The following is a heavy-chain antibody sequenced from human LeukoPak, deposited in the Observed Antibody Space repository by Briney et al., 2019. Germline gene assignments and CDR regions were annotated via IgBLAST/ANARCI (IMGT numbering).Heavy chain of an antibody. CDR1: GGSISSGSYY. D-gene: IGHD4-23*01. J-gene: IGHJ4*02. CDR3: ARSNYGGNFDY. Sequence: SETLSLTCTVSGGSISSGSYYWSWIRQPARKGLEWIGRIYTSGSTNYNPSLKSRVTISVDTSKNQFSLRLSSVTAADTAVYYCARSNYGGNFDYWGQGTLVTVSS. CDR2: IYTSGST. V-gene: IGHV4-61*02.